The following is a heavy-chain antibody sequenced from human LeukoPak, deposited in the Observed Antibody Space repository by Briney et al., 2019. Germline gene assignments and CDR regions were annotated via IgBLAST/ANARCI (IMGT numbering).Heavy chain of an antibody. Sequence: ASVKVSCKVSGYTLTELSMHWVRQAPGKGLEWMGGFDPEDGEAIYAQKFQGRVTMTEDTSTDTAYMELSSLRSEDTAVYYCATVGRYYYDSSGYYRFDPWGQGTLVTVSS. CDR3: ATVGRYYYDSSGYYRFDP. CDR1: GYTLTELS. J-gene: IGHJ5*02. CDR2: FDPEDGEA. V-gene: IGHV1-24*01. D-gene: IGHD3-22*01.